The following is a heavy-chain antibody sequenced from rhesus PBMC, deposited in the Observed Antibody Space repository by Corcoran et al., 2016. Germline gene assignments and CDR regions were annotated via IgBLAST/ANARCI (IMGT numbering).Heavy chain of an antibody. CDR3: ARDLYTSGLLDY. J-gene: IGHJ4*01. CDR2: IYGSSGST. D-gene: IGHD6-31*01. V-gene: IGHV4-76*01. Sequence: QVQLQESGPGVVKPSETLSLHCAVSGGSISGIYGWSWIRQPPGKGLEWIVYIYGSSGSTNHNPSLKRRVTSSKDASKNQFSRKLSSVTAADTAIYYGARDLYTSGLLDYWGQGVLVTVSS. CDR1: GGSISGIYG.